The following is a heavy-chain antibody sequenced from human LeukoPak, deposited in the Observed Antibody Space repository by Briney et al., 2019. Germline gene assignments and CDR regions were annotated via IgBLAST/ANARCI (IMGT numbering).Heavy chain of an antibody. D-gene: IGHD3-16*01. J-gene: IGHJ4*02. V-gene: IGHV4-39*01. CDR3: ARQGGWGGALSFFDS. CDR1: GVSISTTSYY. CDR2: MLYRGST. Sequence: SETLSLTCTVSGVSISTTSYYWGWIRPTPGKGLEWIGSMLYRGSTYYSPSLRSRVIISVDASKNQFFLTLSPVAAADTAVYYCARQGGWGGALSFFDSWGQGTLITVSS.